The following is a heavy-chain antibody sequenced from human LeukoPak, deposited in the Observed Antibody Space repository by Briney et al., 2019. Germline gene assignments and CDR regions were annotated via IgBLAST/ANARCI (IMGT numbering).Heavy chain of an antibody. CDR2: INHSGST. Sequence: SDTLSLTCAVYGGSLRGYYWSWLRQPPGKGLEWIGEINHSGSTNYNPSLHSRVTISVDTSKNQFSLKLSSVTAADTAVYYCARGLIVGAPDYWGQGTLVTVSS. CDR1: GGSLRGYY. V-gene: IGHV4-34*01. D-gene: IGHD1-26*01. CDR3: ARGLIVGAPDY. J-gene: IGHJ4*02.